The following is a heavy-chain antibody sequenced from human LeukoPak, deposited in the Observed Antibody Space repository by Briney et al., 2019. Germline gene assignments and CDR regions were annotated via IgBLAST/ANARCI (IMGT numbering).Heavy chain of an antibody. J-gene: IGHJ3*02. D-gene: IGHD6-19*01. CDR3: AREVAGLANAFDI. V-gene: IGHV1-2*02. Sequence: ASVKVSCKASGYSFTGHYMHWVRQAPGQGLEWMGWINPKSGGTNYAQKFQGRVTMTRDMSTSTVYMELSSLRSEDTAVYYCAREVAGLANAFDIWGQGTMVTVSS. CDR1: GYSFTGHY. CDR2: INPKSGGT.